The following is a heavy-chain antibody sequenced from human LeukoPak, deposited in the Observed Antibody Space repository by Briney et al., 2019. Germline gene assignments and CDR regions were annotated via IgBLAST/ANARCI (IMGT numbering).Heavy chain of an antibody. D-gene: IGHD2-2*01. Sequence: SETLSLTCTVSGGSISSYYWSWIRQPAGKGLEWIGEINHSGSTNYNPSLKSRVTISVDTSKNQFSLKLSSVTAADTAVYYCARVVPAAIRAKWFDPWGQGTLVTVSS. CDR2: INHSGST. V-gene: IGHV4-34*01. J-gene: IGHJ5*02. CDR3: ARVVPAAIRAKWFDP. CDR1: GGSISSYY.